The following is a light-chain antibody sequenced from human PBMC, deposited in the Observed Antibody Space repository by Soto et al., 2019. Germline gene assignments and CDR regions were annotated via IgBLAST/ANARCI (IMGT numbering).Light chain of an antibody. CDR1: QSVSSN. CDR2: GAS. Sequence: EIMMTQSPATLSVSPGERATLSCRASQSVSSNLAWYQQKPGQAPRLLIYGASTRATDIPARFSGSGSGTEFTLTISGLQSEDFAVYYCHQYNSWPLTFGPGTKVDIK. CDR3: HQYNSWPLT. J-gene: IGKJ3*01. V-gene: IGKV3-15*01.